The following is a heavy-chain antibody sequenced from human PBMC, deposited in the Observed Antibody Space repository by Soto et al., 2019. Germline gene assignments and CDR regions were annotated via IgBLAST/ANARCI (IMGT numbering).Heavy chain of an antibody. D-gene: IGHD1-7*01. CDR3: AKNQERELPRVIDF. CDR1: GLTFSNYA. CDR2: MSGSSSTT. V-gene: IGHV3-23*01. Sequence: GASLRLSCATSGLTFSNYAMSWVRQAPGGGLEWVSSMSGSSSTTYYAGSVRGRFTISTDSSKNTLYLQMSSLRAEDTALYYCAKNQERELPRVIDFWGQGTLVTVSS. J-gene: IGHJ4*02.